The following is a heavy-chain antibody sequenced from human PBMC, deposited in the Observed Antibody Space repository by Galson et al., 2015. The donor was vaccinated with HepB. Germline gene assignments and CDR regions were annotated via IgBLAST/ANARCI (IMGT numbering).Heavy chain of an antibody. V-gene: IGHV1-18*01. D-gene: IGHD2-2*01. CDR3: ARAGYCSSTSCYDARESNWFDP. CDR2: ISAYNGNT. J-gene: IGHJ5*02. CDR1: GYTFTSYG. Sequence: SVKVSCKASGYTFTSYGISWVRQAPGQGLEWMGWISAYNGNTNYAQKLQGRVTMTTDTSTSTAYVELRSLRSDDTAVYYCARAGYCSSTSCYDARESNWFDPWGQGTLVTVSS.